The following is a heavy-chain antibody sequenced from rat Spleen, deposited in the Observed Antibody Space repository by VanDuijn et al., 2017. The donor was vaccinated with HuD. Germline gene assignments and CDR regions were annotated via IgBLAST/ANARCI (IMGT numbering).Heavy chain of an antibody. CDR3: TRHIGTTNWFAY. CDR1: GFSLRRHG. CDR2: IWRGGST. J-gene: IGHJ3*01. Sequence: QVQLKESGPGLVQPSQTLSLTCTVSGFSLRRHGVIWVRQPPGKGLAWMGAIWRGGSTDYNSALKSRLSISRDTSKSQVFLKMNSLQTEDTAIYFCTRHIGTTNWFAYWGQGTLVTVSS. V-gene: IGHV2-4*01. D-gene: IGHD1-5*01.